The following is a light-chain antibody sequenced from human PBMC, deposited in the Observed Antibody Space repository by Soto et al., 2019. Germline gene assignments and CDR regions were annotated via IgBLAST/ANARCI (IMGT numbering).Light chain of an antibody. CDR3: PQCHRYLT. J-gene: IGKJ1*01. V-gene: IGKV1-5*01. CDR2: GAS. Sequence: DIQMTQSIYTLSSSVGYRFTITGRASESMSNCLAWYQQKPGKDPKILISGASSLQSGVQSRFSGSASGTEFTLTISSLQPDDIATYYRPQCHRYLTLGKGHKVDIK. CDR1: ESMSNC.